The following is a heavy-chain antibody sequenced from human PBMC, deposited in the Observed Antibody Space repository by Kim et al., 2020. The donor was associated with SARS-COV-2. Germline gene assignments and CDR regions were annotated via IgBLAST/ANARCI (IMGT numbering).Heavy chain of an antibody. V-gene: IGHV3-30*18. D-gene: IGHD1-26*01. CDR1: GFTFSTYG. CDR2: ISYDGSNK. J-gene: IGHJ5*02. CDR3: GKSIVGAPFDP. Sequence: GGSLRLSCAVSGFTFSTYGMHWVRQAPGKGLEWVAVISYDGSNKYYADSVKGRFTISRDNSKNTLYLQMNSLRAEDTAVYYCGKSIVGAPFDPWGQRTLVTVSS.